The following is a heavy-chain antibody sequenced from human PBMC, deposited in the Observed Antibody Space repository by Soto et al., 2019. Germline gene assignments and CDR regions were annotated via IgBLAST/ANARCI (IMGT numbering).Heavy chain of an antibody. D-gene: IGHD6-13*01. CDR3: ARGGGLAAAGTNYFDY. Sequence: LSLTCAVYGGSFSGYYWSWIRQPPGKGLEWIGEINHSGSTNYNPSLKSRVTISVDTSKNQFSLKLSSVTAADTAVYYCARGGGLAAAGTNYFDYWGQGTLVTVSS. V-gene: IGHV4-34*01. J-gene: IGHJ4*02. CDR1: GGSFSGYY. CDR2: INHSGST.